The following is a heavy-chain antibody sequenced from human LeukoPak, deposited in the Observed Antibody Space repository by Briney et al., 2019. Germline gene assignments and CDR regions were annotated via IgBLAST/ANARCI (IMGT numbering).Heavy chain of an antibody. CDR2: ISSSSSTI. J-gene: IGHJ4*02. Sequence: GSLRLSCATSGFTFSRYSMNWVRQAPGKGLEWVSCISSSSSTIDYADSVKGRFTISRDNAKNSLYLQMNSLRAEDTAVYYCARAPKVGVGAYYFDYWGQGTLVTVSS. V-gene: IGHV3-48*04. CDR1: GFTFSRYS. CDR3: ARAPKVGVGAYYFDY. D-gene: IGHD1-26*01.